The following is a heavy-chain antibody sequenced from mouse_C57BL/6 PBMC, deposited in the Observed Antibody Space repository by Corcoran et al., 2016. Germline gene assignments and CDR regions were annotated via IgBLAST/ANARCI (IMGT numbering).Heavy chain of an antibody. CDR2: INPNNGGT. Sequence: EVQLQQSGPELVKPGASVKISCKASGYTFTDYYMNWVNQSHGKSLEWIGDINPNNGGTSYNQKFKGKATLTVDKSSSTAYMELRSLTSEDSAVYYCARGGDGSSYWYFDVGGTGTTVTVSS. J-gene: IGHJ1*03. V-gene: IGHV1-26*01. D-gene: IGHD1-1*01. CDR1: GYTFTDYY. CDR3: ARGGDGSSYWYFDV.